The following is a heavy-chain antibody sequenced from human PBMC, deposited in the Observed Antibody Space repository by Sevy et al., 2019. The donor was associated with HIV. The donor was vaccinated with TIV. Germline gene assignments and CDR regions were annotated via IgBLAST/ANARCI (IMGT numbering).Heavy chain of an antibody. Sequence: ASVKVSCKASGYTFTTYDINWVRQATGQGLEWMGWMNPNSGNTASAQKFQGRVTMTRDISIGTAYLELTGLRSEDSAVFYCARDVGDCNSTSCCSHGMDVWGQGTTVTVSS. D-gene: IGHD2-2*01. V-gene: IGHV1-8*01. CDR1: GYTFTTYD. CDR2: MNPNSGNT. CDR3: ARDVGDCNSTSCCSHGMDV. J-gene: IGHJ6*02.